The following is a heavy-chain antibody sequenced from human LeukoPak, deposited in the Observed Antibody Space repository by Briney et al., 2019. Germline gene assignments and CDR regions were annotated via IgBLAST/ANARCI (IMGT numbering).Heavy chain of an antibody. CDR1: GYTFTGYY. D-gene: IGHD2-2*01. V-gene: IGHV1-2*02. Sequence: ASVKVSCKASGYTFTGYYMHWVRRAPGQGLEWMGWINPNSGGTNYAQKFQGRVTMTRDTSISTAYMELSRLRSDDTAVYYCARGGPLEAAALDAFDIWGQGTMVTVSS. J-gene: IGHJ3*02. CDR3: ARGGPLEAAALDAFDI. CDR2: INPNSGGT.